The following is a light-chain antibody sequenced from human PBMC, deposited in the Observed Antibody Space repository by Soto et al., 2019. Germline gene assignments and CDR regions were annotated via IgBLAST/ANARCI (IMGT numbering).Light chain of an antibody. J-gene: IGKJ2*01. Sequence: EIVMTQSPATLSVSLGERATLSCRASQSVSSNLAWYQQKPGQALRLLIYGASTRATGIPARFSGSGSGTEFTLTISSLQSEDFAVYYCQQYNNWPPYTFGQGTKLEIK. CDR3: QQYNNWPPYT. V-gene: IGKV3-15*01. CDR2: GAS. CDR1: QSVSSN.